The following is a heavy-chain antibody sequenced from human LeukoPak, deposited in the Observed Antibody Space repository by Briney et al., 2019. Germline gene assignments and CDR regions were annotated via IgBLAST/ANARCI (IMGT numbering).Heavy chain of an antibody. Sequence: PGGPLRLPCAASGFPFRRYCMSWVRQAPGKGLDWLATINQDGMEKFYVDSVKGRFTISRDDAKNSLDLQMSSLRADDTAIYYCARDGPDYGDFNWFAPWGQGTLVTVSS. CDR1: GFPFRRYC. J-gene: IGHJ5*02. V-gene: IGHV3-7*01. D-gene: IGHD4-17*01. CDR3: ARDGPDYGDFNWFAP. CDR2: INQDGMEK.